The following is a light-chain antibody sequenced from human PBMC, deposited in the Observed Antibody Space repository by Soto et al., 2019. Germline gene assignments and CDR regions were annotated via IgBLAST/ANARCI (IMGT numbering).Light chain of an antibody. CDR1: QSVSNNY. Sequence: ELVLTQSPGTLSLSPGERATLSCRASQSVSNNYLAWYQQKPGQAPRLLIYDASSRATGIPDRFSGSGSGTDFTLTISRLEPEDFAVYHCQQYDTSPTFGQGTKVDIK. V-gene: IGKV3-20*01. CDR3: QQYDTSPT. J-gene: IGKJ1*01. CDR2: DAS.